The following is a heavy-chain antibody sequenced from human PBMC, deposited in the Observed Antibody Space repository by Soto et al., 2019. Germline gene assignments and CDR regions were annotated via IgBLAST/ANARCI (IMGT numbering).Heavy chain of an antibody. CDR3: ATSPGYYDSSPFDY. D-gene: IGHD3-22*01. CDR2: IKSNTDGGTT. CDR1: DFAFTNAW. Sequence: GGSLRLSCAASDFAFTNAWMNWVRQAPGKGLEWVGLIKSNTDGGTTDYAAPVKGRFTISRDDSKNTLFLEMNSLKPDDTAIYYCATSPGYYDSSPFDYWGPGTLVTVSS. J-gene: IGHJ4*02. V-gene: IGHV3-15*07.